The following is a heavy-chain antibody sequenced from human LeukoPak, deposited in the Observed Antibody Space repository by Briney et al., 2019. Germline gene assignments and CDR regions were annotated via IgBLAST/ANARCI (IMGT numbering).Heavy chain of an antibody. V-gene: IGHV3-11*04. Sequence: GGSLRLSCAASGFTFNDYYMSWIRQAPGKGLEWVSYISSGGITIYYADSVKGRFTISKDNAKNSLYLQMNSLRAEDTAVYYCARPAVAATTPDVFDIWGQGTMVTVSS. D-gene: IGHD2-15*01. CDR3: ARPAVAATTPDVFDI. CDR2: ISSGGITI. CDR1: GFTFNDYY. J-gene: IGHJ3*02.